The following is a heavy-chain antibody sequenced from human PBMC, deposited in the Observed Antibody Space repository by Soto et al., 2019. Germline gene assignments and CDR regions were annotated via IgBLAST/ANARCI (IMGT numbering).Heavy chain of an antibody. J-gene: IGHJ3*02. D-gene: IGHD3-9*01. Sequence: GESLKISCKGSGYSFTSYWISWVRQMPGKGLEWMGRIDPSDSYTNYSPSFQGHVTISADKSISTAYLQWSSLKASDTAMYYCARHGYDILTGSQDAFDIWGQGTMVTVSS. V-gene: IGHV5-10-1*01. CDR1: GYSFTSYW. CDR3: ARHGYDILTGSQDAFDI. CDR2: IDPSDSYT.